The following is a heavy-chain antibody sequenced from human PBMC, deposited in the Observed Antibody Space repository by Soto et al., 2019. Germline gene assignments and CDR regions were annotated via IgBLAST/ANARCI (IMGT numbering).Heavy chain of an antibody. J-gene: IGHJ6*02. CDR3: ESPVVVVPAAIPDYYYGMDV. CDR2: ISSSSSYI. CDR1: GFTFSSYS. V-gene: IGHV3-21*01. D-gene: IGHD2-2*02. Sequence: GGSLRLSCAASGFTFSSYSMNWVRQAPGKGLEWVSSISSSSSYIYYADSVKGRFTISRDNAKNSLYLQMNSLRAEDTAVYYCESPVVVVPAAIPDYYYGMDVWGQGTTVTVSS.